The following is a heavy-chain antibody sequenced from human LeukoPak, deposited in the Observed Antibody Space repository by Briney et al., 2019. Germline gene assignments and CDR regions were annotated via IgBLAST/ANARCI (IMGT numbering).Heavy chain of an antibody. CDR3: ARDSYRSSTSCYDY. CDR2: IYSGDST. CDR1: GFTVSSNY. J-gene: IGHJ4*02. Sequence: PGGSPRLSCAASGFTVSSNYMSWVRQAPGKGLEWVSVIYSGDSTYYADSVKGRFTISRDNSKNTLYLQMNSLRAEDTAMYYCARDSYRSSTSCYDYWGQGTLVTVSS. V-gene: IGHV3-53*01. D-gene: IGHD2-2*01.